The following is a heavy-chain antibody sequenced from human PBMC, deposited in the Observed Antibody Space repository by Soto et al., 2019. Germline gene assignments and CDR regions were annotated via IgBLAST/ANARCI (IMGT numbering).Heavy chain of an antibody. CDR2: IKYSGST. Sequence: PSETLSLSCTVSGDSISGCYWSWVRQPPGKGLEWIGYIKYSGSTAYSPSLASRVTISVDTSRNQFSLKLNSVTAADTAIYYCVRDHWWQSGRNSWHYDGLDVWGQGTTVTVSS. CDR1: GDSISGCY. D-gene: IGHD2-8*02. V-gene: IGHV4-59*01. J-gene: IGHJ6*02. CDR3: VRDHWWQSGRNSWHYDGLDV.